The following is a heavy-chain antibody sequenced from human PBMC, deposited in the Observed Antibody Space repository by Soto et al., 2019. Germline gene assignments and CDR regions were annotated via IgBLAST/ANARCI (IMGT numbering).Heavy chain of an antibody. CDR1: GFTFSSYS. V-gene: IGHV3-48*01. CDR3: ARDRGYCSGGSCFDYYYGMDV. J-gene: IGHJ6*02. Sequence: GGSLRLSCAASGFTFSSYSMNWVRQAPGKGLEWVSYISSSSTIYYADSVKGRFTISRDNAKNSLYLQMNSLRAEDTAVYYCARDRGYCSGGSCFDYYYGMDVWGQGTTVTVSS. CDR2: ISSSSTI. D-gene: IGHD2-15*01.